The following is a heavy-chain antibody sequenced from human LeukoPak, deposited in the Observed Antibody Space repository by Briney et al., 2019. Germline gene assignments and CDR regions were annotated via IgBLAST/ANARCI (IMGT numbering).Heavy chain of an antibody. CDR1: GESFSHYY. CDR2: INYSGNF. V-gene: IGHV4-34*01. J-gene: IGHJ5*02. Sequence: PSETLSLTCDVNGESFSHYYWSWIRQAPGKGLEWLGEINYSGNFNYNPSLKSRVTISADASKNLFSLKLTSVTAADTAVYYCAPPPYYYEANGYSVAWGQGTLVTVSS. CDR3: APPPYYYEANGYSVA. D-gene: IGHD3-22*01.